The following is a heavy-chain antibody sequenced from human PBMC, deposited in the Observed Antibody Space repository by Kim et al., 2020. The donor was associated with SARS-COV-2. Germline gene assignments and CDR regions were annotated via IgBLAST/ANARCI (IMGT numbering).Heavy chain of an antibody. V-gene: IGHV3-30*01. J-gene: IGHJ4*02. Sequence: SVKGRFTISRDNSKNTLYLQMNSLRAEDTAVYYCARDLDPRGFSKGSFDYWGQGTLVTVSS. D-gene: IGHD3-10*01. CDR3: ARDLDPRGFSKGSFDY.